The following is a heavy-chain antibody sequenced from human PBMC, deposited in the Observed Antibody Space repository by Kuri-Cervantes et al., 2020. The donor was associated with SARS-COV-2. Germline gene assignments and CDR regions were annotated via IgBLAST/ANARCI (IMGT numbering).Heavy chain of an antibody. J-gene: IGHJ1*01. D-gene: IGHD2-8*01. Sequence: GESLKISCAASGFTFSSYSMNWVRQAPEKGLEWVSSISSSSSYIYYADSVKGRFTISRDNAKNSLYLQMSSLRAEDTAVYYCARDFPAYCTNGVCYSEYFQHWGQGTLVTVSS. CDR2: ISSSSSYI. CDR1: GFTFSSYS. V-gene: IGHV3-21*01. CDR3: ARDFPAYCTNGVCYSEYFQH.